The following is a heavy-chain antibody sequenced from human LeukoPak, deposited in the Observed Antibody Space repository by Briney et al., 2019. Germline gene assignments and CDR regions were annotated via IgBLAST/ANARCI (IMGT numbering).Heavy chain of an antibody. CDR1: GFTFSDHY. Sequence: RGSLRLSCVASGFTFSDHYMSWIRQAPGKGLEWLSYISNDGTTIYYADSVKGRFTISRDNAKNSLHLQMNSLRAGDTAVYYCARDRRPSSWLGVGPWGQGTLVTVSS. CDR3: ARDRRPSSWLGVGP. V-gene: IGHV3-11*04. CDR2: ISNDGTTI. D-gene: IGHD6-13*01. J-gene: IGHJ5*02.